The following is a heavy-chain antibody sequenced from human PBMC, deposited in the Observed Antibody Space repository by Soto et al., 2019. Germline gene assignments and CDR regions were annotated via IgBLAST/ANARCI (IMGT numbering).Heavy chain of an antibody. D-gene: IGHD7-27*01. CDR2: IYYSGST. CDR1: GGYISRSSYY. CDR3: ARTPWGSRLYYYYYGMDV. Sequence: PSETLSLTCPFSGGYISRSSYYWGWLSQPPGKGLEWIGSIYYSGSTYYNPSLKSRVTISVDTSKNQFSLKLSSVTAADTAVYYCARTPWGSRLYYYYYGMDVWGQGTTVTVS. V-gene: IGHV4-39*01. J-gene: IGHJ6*02.